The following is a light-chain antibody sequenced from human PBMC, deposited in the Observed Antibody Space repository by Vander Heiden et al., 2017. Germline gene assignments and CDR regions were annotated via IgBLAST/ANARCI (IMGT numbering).Light chain of an antibody. CDR1: QSISSY. J-gene: IGKJ1*01. V-gene: IGKV1-39*01. CDR2: AAS. Sequence: DIQMTQSPSSLSASVGDRVTITCRASQSISSYLNWYQQKPGKAPKFLIYAASTLQSGVPSRFSGSGSGTDFTLTISSLQPEDFATYYCQQSYSTPPWTFGQGTKVEIK. CDR3: QQSYSTPPWT.